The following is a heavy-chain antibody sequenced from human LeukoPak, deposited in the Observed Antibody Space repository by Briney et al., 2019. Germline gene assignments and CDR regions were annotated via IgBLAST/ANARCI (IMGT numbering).Heavy chain of an antibody. CDR1: GFTFSSYG. D-gene: IGHD3-9*01. V-gene: IGHV3-23*01. CDR2: ISGSGGST. Sequence: HPGGSLRLSCAASGFTFSSYGMSWVRQAPGKGLEWVSAISGSGGSTYYADSVKGRFTISRDNSKNTLYLQMNSLRAEDTAVYYCAKWASYYDILTGYPYYYMDVWGKGTTVTISS. J-gene: IGHJ6*03. CDR3: AKWASYYDILTGYPYYYMDV.